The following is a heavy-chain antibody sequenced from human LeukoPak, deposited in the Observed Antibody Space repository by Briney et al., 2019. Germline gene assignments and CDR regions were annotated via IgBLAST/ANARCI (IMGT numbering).Heavy chain of an antibody. CDR2: IRTEAKSYAT. Sequence: SGGSLRLSCAASGFTFSGSAMHWVRQASGKGLEWVGQIRTEAKSYATAYAASVKGRFSISGDDSKNTAYLQMNSLRAEDTAVYYCARRRQLAIYGDYPGGFDYWGQGTLVTVSS. CDR3: ARRRQLAIYGDYPGGFDY. J-gene: IGHJ4*02. D-gene: IGHD4-17*01. V-gene: IGHV3-73*01. CDR1: GFTFSGSA.